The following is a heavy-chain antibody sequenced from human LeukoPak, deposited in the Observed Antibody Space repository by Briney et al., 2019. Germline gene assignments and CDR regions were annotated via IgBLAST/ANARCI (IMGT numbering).Heavy chain of an antibody. CDR2: INPNNGGT. D-gene: IGHD1-26*01. CDR3: ARALLVGATNY. J-gene: IGHJ4*02. V-gene: IGHV1-2*02. CDR1: GYTFTGYY. Sequence: ASVKVSRKASGYTFTGYYIHWLRQAPGQGLEWMGWINPNNGGTKYAQRFQGRVTMTRDTSINTAYMELSRLKSDDTAVYYCARALLVGATNYWGQGTLVTVSS.